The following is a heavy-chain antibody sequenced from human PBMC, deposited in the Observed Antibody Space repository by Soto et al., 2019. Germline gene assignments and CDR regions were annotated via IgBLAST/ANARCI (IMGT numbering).Heavy chain of an antibody. V-gene: IGHV3-30*18. D-gene: IGHD4-4*01. CDR1: GFTFNNYA. CDR2: TSFGGRYT. J-gene: IGHJ6*02. Sequence: QVLLVESGGSVVQPGGSLRLSCAASGFTFNNYALHWVRQAPRKGLEWVAATSFGGRYTYYLDSVKGRFTLSRDPSRNALYLQMDSLTAEDSAVYYCVKDVLDSASMEVWGQGSPVTVSS. CDR3: VKDVLDSASMEV.